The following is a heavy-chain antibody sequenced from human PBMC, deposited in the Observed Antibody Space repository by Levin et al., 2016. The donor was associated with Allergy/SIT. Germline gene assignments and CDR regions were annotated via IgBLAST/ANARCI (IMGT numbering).Heavy chain of an antibody. CDR3: ARGRKPMVRGVTGWFDP. J-gene: IGHJ5*02. CDR1: GGSFSGYY. V-gene: IGHV4-34*01. D-gene: IGHD3-10*01. Sequence: SETLSLTCAVYGGSFSGYYWSWIRQPPGKGLEWIGEINHSGSTNYNPSLKSRVTISVDTSKNQFSLKLSSVTAADTAVYYCARGRKPMVRGVTGWFDPWGQGTLVTVSS. CDR2: INHSGST.